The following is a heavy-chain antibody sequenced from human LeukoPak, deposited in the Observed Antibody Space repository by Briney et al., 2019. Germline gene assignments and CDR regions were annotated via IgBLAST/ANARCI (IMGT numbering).Heavy chain of an antibody. CDR1: GFTFSSYG. Sequence: GGSLRLSCAASGFTFSSYGMTWVRQAPGKGLEWVSSISTSGGSTNYADSVKGRFTISRDNSKNTLYLQMSSLRAEDTAVYYCARDYGGSSPFDYWGQGTLVTVSS. J-gene: IGHJ4*02. CDR2: ISTSGGST. V-gene: IGHV3-23*01. CDR3: ARDYGGSSPFDY. D-gene: IGHD4-23*01.